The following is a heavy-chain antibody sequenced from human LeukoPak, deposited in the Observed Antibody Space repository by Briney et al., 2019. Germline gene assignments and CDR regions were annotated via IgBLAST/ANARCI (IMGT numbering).Heavy chain of an antibody. CDR3: AGRGSYYDFWSGYYGDAFDI. V-gene: IGHV5-51*01. D-gene: IGHD3-3*01. Sequence: GESLKISCKGSGYSFTSYWIGWVRQMPGKGLEWMGIIYPGDSDTRYSPSFQGQVTISADKSISTAYLQWSSLKASDTAMYYCAGRGSYYDFWSGYYGDAFDIWGQGTMVTVSS. J-gene: IGHJ3*02. CDR1: GYSFTSYW. CDR2: IYPGDSDT.